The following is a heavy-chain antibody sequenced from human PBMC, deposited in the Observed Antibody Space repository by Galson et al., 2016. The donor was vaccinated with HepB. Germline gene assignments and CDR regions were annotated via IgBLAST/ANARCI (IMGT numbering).Heavy chain of an antibody. CDR3: TRDRDWAFDY. CDR1: GFPFTSFS. CDR2: ISINSDNK. Sequence: SLRLSCAASGFPFTSFSMNWVRQAPGKGLEWVSYISINSDNKRYIDSVMGRFIISRDHVRNSMYLQMNSLSDEDTAVYYYTRDRDWAFDYWGQGVLVTVSS. J-gene: IGHJ4*02. D-gene: IGHD3/OR15-3a*01. V-gene: IGHV3-48*02.